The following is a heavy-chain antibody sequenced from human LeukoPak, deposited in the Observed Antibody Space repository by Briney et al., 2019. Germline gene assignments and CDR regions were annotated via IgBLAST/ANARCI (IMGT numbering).Heavy chain of an antibody. CDR3: AAAPLTDFWGKF. J-gene: IGHJ4*02. Sequence: ASVKVSCNVSGDSLNLLSMHWVRQAPGKGLEWMGGFDPDVGETVSAQHFRDRVTMTEDTSTDTAYMHLTNLRPEDTAIYYCAAAPLTDFWGKFWGRGPLAPVSS. CDR2: FDPDVGET. CDR1: GDSLNLLS. V-gene: IGHV1-24*01. D-gene: IGHD3-3*01.